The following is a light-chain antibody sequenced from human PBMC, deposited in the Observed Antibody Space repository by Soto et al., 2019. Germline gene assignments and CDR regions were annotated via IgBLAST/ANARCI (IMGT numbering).Light chain of an antibody. CDR3: QQYGSSPHT. CDR1: QSVSSSY. J-gene: IGKJ2*01. Sequence: EMVLTQSPGTLSLSPGERATLSCRASQSVSSSYLAWYQHKPGQAPRLLIYGAFSRATGIPDRFSGSVSGTDFTLTISRLEPEDFAVYYCQQYGSSPHTFGQGTKLEIK. V-gene: IGKV3-20*01. CDR2: GAF.